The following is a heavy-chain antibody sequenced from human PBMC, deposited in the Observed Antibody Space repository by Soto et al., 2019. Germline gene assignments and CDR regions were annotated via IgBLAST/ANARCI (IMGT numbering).Heavy chain of an antibody. J-gene: IGHJ5*02. CDR2: IDHSGYT. CDR3: ARVRDWFDP. Sequence: ETLSLTCAVYGGSFSGYYWNWIRQPPGKGLEWIGEIDHSGYTNYNPSLKSRVTISVDTSKNQFSLRLTSVTAADTAVYYCARVRDWFDPWGQRTLVTVSS. D-gene: IGHD3-3*01. CDR1: GGSFSGYY. V-gene: IGHV4-34*01.